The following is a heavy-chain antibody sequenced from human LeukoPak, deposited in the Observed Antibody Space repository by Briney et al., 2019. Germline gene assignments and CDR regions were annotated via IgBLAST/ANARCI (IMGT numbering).Heavy chain of an antibody. CDR1: GGSISSYY. J-gene: IGHJ4*02. Sequence: SETLSLTCTVSGGSISSYYWSWIRQPPGKGLEWIGYIYYSGSTNYNPSLKGRVTISADTSKNQFSLKLSSVTAADTAVYYCARDAPVRYSGSYFDYWGQGTLVTVSS. D-gene: IGHD1-26*01. CDR3: ARDAPVRYSGSYFDY. V-gene: IGHV4-59*01. CDR2: IYYSGST.